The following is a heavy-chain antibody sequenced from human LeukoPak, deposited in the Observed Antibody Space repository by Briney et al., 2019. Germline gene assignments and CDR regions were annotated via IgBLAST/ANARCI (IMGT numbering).Heavy chain of an antibody. J-gene: IGHJ4*02. CDR3: ARKGHSSGAYYFDY. CDR1: GYTFSSYA. CDR2: ISSDGGNT. V-gene: IGHV3-64*01. D-gene: IGHD6-19*01. Sequence: GASVKVSCKASGYTFSSYAMHWVRQAPGKGLEYVSGISSDGGNTYSANSVKGRFTIFRDNSKNTLYLQMGSLRAEDMAVYYCARKGHSSGAYYFDYWGQGTLVTVSS.